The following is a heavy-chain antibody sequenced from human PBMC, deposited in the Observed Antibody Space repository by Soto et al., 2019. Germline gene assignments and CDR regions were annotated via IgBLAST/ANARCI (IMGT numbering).Heavy chain of an antibody. CDR1: RDTFTIYY. CDR3: ARSSGGNFGIIIEGTNWFAP. CDR2: INPHGGST. V-gene: IGHV1-46*01. D-gene: IGHD1-26*01. J-gene: IGHJ5*02. Sequence: GASVKVSCKAPRDTFTIYYINCVVQAPVQWLEWMGVINPHGGSTAYAQKFKGRVTLTRGTSASTVYMEVSSLTSEDTAMYYCARSSGGNFGIIIEGTNWFAPWGQGTLVTVSS.